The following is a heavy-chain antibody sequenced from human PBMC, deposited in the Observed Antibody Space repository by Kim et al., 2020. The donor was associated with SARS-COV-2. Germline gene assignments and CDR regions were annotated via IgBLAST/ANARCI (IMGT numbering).Heavy chain of an antibody. D-gene: IGHD1-1*01. Sequence: SQTLSLTCAISGDSVSSNSATSHWIRQSPSRGLEWLGRTYYRFKWSNDYAVSVKTRITINPDTSKNQFSLQLNSVTPHDTAVYYCASRAATGALDAWGQGTTVTVSS. CDR2: TYYRFKWSN. J-gene: IGHJ6*02. V-gene: IGHV6-1*01. CDR3: ASRAATGALDA. CDR1: GDSVSSNSAT.